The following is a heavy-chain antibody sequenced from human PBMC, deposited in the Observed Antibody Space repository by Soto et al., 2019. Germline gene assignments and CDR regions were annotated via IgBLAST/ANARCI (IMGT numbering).Heavy chain of an antibody. J-gene: IGHJ5*02. CDR2: ISTYSGDT. CDR1: GYTFFTYD. D-gene: IGHD5-12*01. CDR3: ARHPVPTTSGKWFDP. Sequence: QVHLVQSGVEVKTPGASVKVSCQASGYTFFTYDISWVRQAPGQGLEWMGWISTYSGDTKYAQKFQGRVTMTTDTSTTTSYLELRSLRSDDTAVYYCARHPVPTTSGKWFDPGGQGTLVTVSS. V-gene: IGHV1-18*01.